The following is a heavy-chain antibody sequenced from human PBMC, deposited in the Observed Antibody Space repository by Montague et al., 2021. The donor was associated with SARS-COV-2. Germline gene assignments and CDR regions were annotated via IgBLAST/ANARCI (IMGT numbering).Heavy chain of an antibody. CDR1: GGSFSDNY. J-gene: IGHJ5*02. CDR2: INHRGTS. V-gene: IGHV4-34*01. CDR3: ARPHRVRGVIGWFDP. D-gene: IGHD3-10*01. Sequence: SETLFLTCAVYGGSFSDNYWSWVRKPPGRGLEWIWEINHRGTSNYNPSLKSRVSISVYTSKNQFSLYLGSVTAADTAVYYCARPHRVRGVIGWFDPWGQGTLVTVSS.